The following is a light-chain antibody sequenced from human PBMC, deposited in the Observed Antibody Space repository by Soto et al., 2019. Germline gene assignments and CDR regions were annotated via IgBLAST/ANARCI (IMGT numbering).Light chain of an antibody. CDR3: NSYTSNNTYV. V-gene: IGLV2-14*01. CDR1: SSDVGGYNY. Sequence: QSALTQPASVSGSPGQSITISCTGTSSDVGGYNYVSWYQQHPGTAPKLMIYEVSNRPSGVSDRFSGSKSGNTASLTISGLRAEDEADYYCNSYTSNNTYVFGTGTKLTVL. CDR2: EVS. J-gene: IGLJ1*01.